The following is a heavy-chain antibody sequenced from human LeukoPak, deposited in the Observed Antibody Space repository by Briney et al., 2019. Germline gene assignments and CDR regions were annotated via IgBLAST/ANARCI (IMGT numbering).Heavy chain of an antibody. CDR1: GFTFSGYG. CDR2: MSYDGNDK. J-gene: IGHJ6*04. D-gene: IGHD3-9*01. Sequence: GSLRLSCAGSGFTFSGYGMHWVRQAPGKGLEWVAVMSYDGNDKDYADSVKGRFTISRDNSKNTLYLQVNSLRAEDTAVYYCAKGGDYDILTGYRSYYGVDDWGKGTTVTVSS. CDR3: AKGGDYDILTGYRSYYGVDD. V-gene: IGHV3-30*18.